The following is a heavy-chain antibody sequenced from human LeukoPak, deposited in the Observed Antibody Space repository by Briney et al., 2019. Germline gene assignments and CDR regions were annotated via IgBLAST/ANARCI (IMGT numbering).Heavy chain of an antibody. J-gene: IGHJ4*02. D-gene: IGHD2-15*01. CDR3: ARVWRVGHCSGGSCYGLDYFDY. CDR2: IHHSGSP. CDR1: NASISPNY. Sequence: SETLSLTCTVSNASISPNYLGWIRQPPGKGLEWIGYIHHSGSPNYNPSLKSRITMSVDTSKNQFSLKMRSVTAADTAVYYCARVWRVGHCSGGSCYGLDYFDYWGQGILVTVSS. V-gene: IGHV4-59*01.